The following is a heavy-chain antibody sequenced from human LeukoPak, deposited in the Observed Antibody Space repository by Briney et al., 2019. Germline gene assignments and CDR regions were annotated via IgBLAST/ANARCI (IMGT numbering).Heavy chain of an antibody. CDR2: IKQDGRER. J-gene: IGHJ2*01. D-gene: IGHD6-13*01. CDR1: GFTLSSFW. V-gene: IGHV3-7*01. CDR3: AGLPGGKTAALEFDL. Sequence: PGGSLRLSCAASGFTLSSFWMSWVRQTPGKGLEWVANIKQDGRERYYLDSVKRRFTISRDNAKNALYRQMNILRAEDTAVYYLAGLPGGKTAALEFDLRGRGTLVTVSS.